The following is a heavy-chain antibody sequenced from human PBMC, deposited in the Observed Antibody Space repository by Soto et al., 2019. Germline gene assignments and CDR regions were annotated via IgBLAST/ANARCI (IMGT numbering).Heavy chain of an antibody. CDR3: ARGSIVVVPAANNWFDP. CDR2: ISSSSSYI. CDR1: GSTFSSYS. Sequence: GGSLRLSCAASGSTFSSYSMNWVRQAPGKGLEWVSSISSSSSYIYYADSVKGRFTISRDNAKNSLYLQMNSLRAEDTAVYYCARGSIVVVPAANNWFDPWGQGTLVTVSS. V-gene: IGHV3-21*01. D-gene: IGHD2-2*01. J-gene: IGHJ5*02.